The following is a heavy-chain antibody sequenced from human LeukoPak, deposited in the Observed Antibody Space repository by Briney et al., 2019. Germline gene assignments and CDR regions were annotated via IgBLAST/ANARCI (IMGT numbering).Heavy chain of an antibody. J-gene: IGHJ6*03. D-gene: IGHD3-16*02. CDR1: GYTFTSYY. CDR3: ATSLGSDPRRGRYLPQETYYYYYIDV. V-gene: IGHV1-2*02. CDR2: INPKRGAT. Sequence: WASVKLSCTASGYTFTSYYMHWVRQAPGQGLEWMGWINPKRGATKYAQKFQGRVTLTRDTSITTAYMELTRLRSDDTAVYYCATSLGSDPRRGRYLPQETYYYYYIDVWGKGTTVTISS.